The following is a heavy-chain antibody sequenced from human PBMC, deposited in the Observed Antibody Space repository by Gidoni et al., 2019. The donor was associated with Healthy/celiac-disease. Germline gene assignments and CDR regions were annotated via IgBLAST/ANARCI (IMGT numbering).Heavy chain of an antibody. D-gene: IGHD5-18*01. Sequence: EVQLVESGGGLVKPGGSLRLSCAASGFTFSNAWMSWVRQAPGKGLEWVGRIKSKTDGGTTDYAAPVKGRFTISRDDSKNTLYLQMNSLKTEDTAVYYCTTGAAMASYGMDVWGQGTTVTVSS. J-gene: IGHJ6*02. CDR2: IKSKTDGGTT. CDR1: GFTFSNAW. CDR3: TTGAAMASYGMDV. V-gene: IGHV3-15*01.